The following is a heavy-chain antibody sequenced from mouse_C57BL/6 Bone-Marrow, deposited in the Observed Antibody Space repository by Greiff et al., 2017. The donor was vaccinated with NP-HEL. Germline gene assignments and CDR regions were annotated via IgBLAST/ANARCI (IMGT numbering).Heavy chain of an antibody. Sequence: QVQLQQSGAELVRPGTSVKLSCKASGYTFTSYWMHWVKQRPGQGLEWIGVIDPSDSYTNYNQKFKGKATLTVDTSSSTAYMQLSSLTSEDSAVYYCAREGWLLSAWGQGTSVTVSS. CDR2: IDPSDSYT. CDR3: AREGWLLSA. D-gene: IGHD2-3*01. V-gene: IGHV1-59*01. J-gene: IGHJ4*01. CDR1: GYTFTSYW.